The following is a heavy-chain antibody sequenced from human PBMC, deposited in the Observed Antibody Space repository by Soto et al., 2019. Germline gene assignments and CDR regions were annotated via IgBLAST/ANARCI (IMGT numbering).Heavy chain of an antibody. J-gene: IGHJ6*02. CDR2: ISGSGSST. Sequence: HPGGSLRLSCEASGFTFSSYAMHWVRQAPGQGLEWASAISGSGSSTYYADSVKGRFTISRDNSKNTLYLQMNSLRAEDTAKYYCAKDQHCSSTSCYTTPYGMDVWGQGTTVTVSS. D-gene: IGHD2-2*02. CDR1: GFTFSSYA. V-gene: IGHV3-23*01. CDR3: AKDQHCSSTSCYTTPYGMDV.